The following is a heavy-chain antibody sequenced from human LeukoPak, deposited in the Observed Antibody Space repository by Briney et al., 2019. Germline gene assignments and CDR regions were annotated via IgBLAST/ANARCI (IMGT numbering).Heavy chain of an antibody. CDR1: GFTFSSYA. J-gene: IGHJ5*02. CDR3: ARPSIAARLGKNWFDP. Sequence: PGGSLRLSCAASGFTFSSYAMSWVRQAPGKGLEWVSAISGSGGSTYYADSVKGRFTISRDNSKNTLYLQMNSLRAEDTAVYYCARPSIAARLGKNWFDPWGQGTLVTVSS. D-gene: IGHD6-6*01. CDR2: ISGSGGST. V-gene: IGHV3-23*01.